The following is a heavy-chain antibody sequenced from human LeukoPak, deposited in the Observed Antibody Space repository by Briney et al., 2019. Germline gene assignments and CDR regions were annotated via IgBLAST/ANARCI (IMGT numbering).Heavy chain of an antibody. CDR3: AKDQVGSYIYDY. J-gene: IGHJ4*02. D-gene: IGHD1-26*01. CDR2: ISGSGGST. CDR1: GFTFSSYA. V-gene: IGHV3-23*01. Sequence: GGSLRLSCAASGFTFSSYAMSWVRQAPGKGLEWASAISGSGGSTYYADSVKGRFTISRDNSKNTLYLQMNSLRAEDTAVYYCAKDQVGSYIYDYWGQGTLVTVSS.